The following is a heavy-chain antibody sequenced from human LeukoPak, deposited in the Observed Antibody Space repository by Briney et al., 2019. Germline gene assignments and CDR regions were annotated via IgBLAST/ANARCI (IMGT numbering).Heavy chain of an antibody. V-gene: IGHV4-39*01. CDR1: GASISGSDYY. CDR2: MYYSGTI. CDR3: ARHSRIHKSDFDH. J-gene: IGHJ4*02. D-gene: IGHD1-14*01. Sequence: SETLSLTCTVSGASISGSDYYWGWIRQPPGKGLEWIGSMYYSGTIYYSPSLKSRMSISIDTSKNQFSLRLSSVTAADAAVYHCARHSRIHKSDFDHWGLGTLVTVSS.